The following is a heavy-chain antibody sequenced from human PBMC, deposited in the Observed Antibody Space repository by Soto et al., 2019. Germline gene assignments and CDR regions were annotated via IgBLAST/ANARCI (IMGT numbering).Heavy chain of an antibody. CDR1: GFTFSSYW. J-gene: IGHJ6*03. CDR2: IKQEGNEK. Sequence: GGSLRLSCAASGFTFSSYWMSWVRQAPGKGLEWVANIKQEGNEKKYVESGKGRFTIFRDNAKNSLYLQMNSLRAEDTAVYYCSRHGVVYRGVGYAIPYYYYMDVWGKGTTVTVSS. D-gene: IGHD2-8*01. V-gene: IGHV3-7*01. CDR3: SRHGVVYRGVGYAIPYYYYMDV.